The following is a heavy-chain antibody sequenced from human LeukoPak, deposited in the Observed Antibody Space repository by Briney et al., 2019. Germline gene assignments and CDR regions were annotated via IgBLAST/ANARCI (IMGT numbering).Heavy chain of an antibody. CDR3: ASAPYYYYGMDV. CDR2: ISGGSRTI. J-gene: IGHJ6*02. Sequence: GGSLRLSCAASGFTFSDYYMNWIRQAPGKGLEWVSSISGGSRTINYANSLKGRFTTSRDNAKNSLYLQMNSLRAEDTAVYYCASAPYYYYGMDVWGQGTTVTVSS. V-gene: IGHV3-11*01. CDR1: GFTFSDYY.